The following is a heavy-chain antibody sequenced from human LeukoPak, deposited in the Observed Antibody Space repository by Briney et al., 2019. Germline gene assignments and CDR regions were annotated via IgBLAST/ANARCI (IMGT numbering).Heavy chain of an antibody. CDR2: IYYSGST. Sequence: SETLSLTCTVSGGSISSYYWSWIRQPPGKGLEWIGYIYYSGSTNYNPSLKSRVTISVDTSKNQFSLKLSSVTAADTAVYYCARDRSSGSVWGQGTMATVSS. V-gene: IGHV4-59*01. J-gene: IGHJ3*01. CDR3: ARDRSSGSV. D-gene: IGHD6-19*01. CDR1: GGSISSYY.